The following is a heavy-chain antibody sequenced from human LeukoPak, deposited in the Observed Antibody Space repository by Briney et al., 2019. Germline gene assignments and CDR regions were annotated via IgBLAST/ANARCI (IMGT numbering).Heavy chain of an antibody. CDR2: IKQDGSEK. CDR3: ARGDYNWNYGSFDY. Sequence: PGESLRLSCAPSGFTFTNYWMSWVRQAPGKGLEWVANIKQDGSEKYYVGSVKGRFTISRDNAKNSLYLQMNNLRAEDTALYFCARGDYNWNYGSFDYWGQGTLVTVSS. J-gene: IGHJ4*02. D-gene: IGHD1-7*01. CDR1: GFTFTNYW. V-gene: IGHV3-7*01.